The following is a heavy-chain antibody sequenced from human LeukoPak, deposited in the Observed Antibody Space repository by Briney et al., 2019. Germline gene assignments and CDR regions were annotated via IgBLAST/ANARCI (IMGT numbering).Heavy chain of an antibody. J-gene: IGHJ3*02. CDR3: ARDLGGI. Sequence: GTSLSLSCAASGFTFSSSVMHWVRQAPGKGLEWVALVSHDEKHDKQYPDSVKGRFTISRDNSKNTVYLQINTLRSEDTAVYYCARDLGGIWGQGTMVTVSS. D-gene: IGHD3-16*01. V-gene: IGHV3-30*04. CDR1: GFTFSSSV. CDR2: VSHDEKHDK.